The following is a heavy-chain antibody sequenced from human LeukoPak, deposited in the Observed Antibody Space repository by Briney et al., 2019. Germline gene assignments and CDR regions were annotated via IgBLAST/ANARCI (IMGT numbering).Heavy chain of an antibody. V-gene: IGHV4-61*01. J-gene: IGHJ5*02. Sequence: SEPLSLTCTVSGGSVSSGSYYWSWIRQPPGKGLDWIGYVYDIGNTNYNPSLKSRLTISVDTSNNQFSLRLTSVTAADTAVYFCARDLGDWFDPWGQGTLVTVSS. CDR2: VYDIGNT. CDR1: GGSVSSGSYY. CDR3: ARDLGDWFDP.